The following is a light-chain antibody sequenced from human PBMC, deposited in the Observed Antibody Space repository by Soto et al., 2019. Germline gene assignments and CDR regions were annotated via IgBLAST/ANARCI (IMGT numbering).Light chain of an antibody. CDR1: SSDVGGYNY. CDR2: VVI. Sequence: QSALTQPRSVSGSPGQSVTISCTGTSSDVGGYNYVSWYQQHPGKAPKLMIFVVIKRPSGVPDRFTGSKSGNTASLTIPGLRAEDEADYYCCSYAGSKIFYVFGTGTKLTVL. J-gene: IGLJ1*01. CDR3: CSYAGSKIFYV. V-gene: IGLV2-11*01.